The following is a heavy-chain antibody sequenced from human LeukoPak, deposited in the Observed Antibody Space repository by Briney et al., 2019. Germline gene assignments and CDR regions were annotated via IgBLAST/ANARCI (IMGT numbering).Heavy chain of an antibody. D-gene: IGHD3-22*01. CDR2: IYHSGST. J-gene: IGHJ3*02. Sequence: SETLSLTCAVSGGSISSGGYSWSWIRQPPGKGLEWIGYIYHSGSTYYNPSLKSRVTISVDRSKNQFSLKLSSVTAADTAVYYCARAESSGYSDDAFDIWGQGTMVTVSS. CDR3: ARAESSGYSDDAFDI. V-gene: IGHV4-30-2*01. CDR1: GGSISSGGYS.